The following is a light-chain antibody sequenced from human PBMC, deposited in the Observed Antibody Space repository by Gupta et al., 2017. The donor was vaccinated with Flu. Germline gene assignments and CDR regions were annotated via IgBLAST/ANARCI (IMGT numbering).Light chain of an antibody. Sequence: QSALTQPRSVSGPPGQSATISCTGTSSDVGGYNYVSWYQQHPGKAPKVMIYDVSKRPSGVPDRFSGSKSGNTASLTISGLQAEDEADYYCCSYGGSYTYWVFGGGTKLTVL. CDR1: SSDVGGYNY. CDR2: DVS. CDR3: CSYGGSYTYWV. V-gene: IGLV2-11*01. J-gene: IGLJ3*02.